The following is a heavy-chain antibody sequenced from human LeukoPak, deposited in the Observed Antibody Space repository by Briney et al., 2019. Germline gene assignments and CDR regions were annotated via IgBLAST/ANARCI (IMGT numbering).Heavy chain of an antibody. J-gene: IGHJ6*03. D-gene: IGHD6-13*01. CDR3: ARVGVAAAGLLFYYYYYMDV. CDR1: GGSISSHY. Sequence: SETLSLTCTVSGGSISSHYWSWIRQPPGKGLEWIGYIYYSGSTNYNPSLKSRVTISVDTSKNQFTLKLSSVTAADTAVYYCARVGVAAAGLLFYYYYYMDVWGKGTTVTVSS. V-gene: IGHV4-59*11. CDR2: IYYSGST.